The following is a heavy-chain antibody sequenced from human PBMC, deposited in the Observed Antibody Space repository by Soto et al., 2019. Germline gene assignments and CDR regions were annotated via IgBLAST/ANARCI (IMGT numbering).Heavy chain of an antibody. CDR1: GGSFSSFA. CDR2: IIPVSGTV. Sequence: QVQLVQSGAEMKKPGSSLKVSCNASGGSFSSFAISWVRQAPGQGLEWLGRIIPVSGTVNYAQKFHDRLTITADQTTTTAYMESTSLTSADTAMYYCARDDSTWGQGTMVTVSS. CDR3: ARDDST. V-gene: IGHV1-69*18. D-gene: IGHD3-22*01. J-gene: IGHJ3*01.